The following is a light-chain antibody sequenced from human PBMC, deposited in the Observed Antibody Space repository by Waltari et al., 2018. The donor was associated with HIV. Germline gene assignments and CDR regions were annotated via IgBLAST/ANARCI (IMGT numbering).Light chain of an antibody. CDR2: GAS. J-gene: IGKJ4*01. CDR1: QSVSSSY. V-gene: IGKV3-20*01. CDR3: QQYGSSPP. Sequence: EIVLPQPPGTLSLSPGERATLSCRASQSVSSSYLAWYQQKPGQAPRLLIYGASSRATGIPDRFSGSGSGTDFTLTISRLEPEDFAVYYCQQYGSSPPFGGGTKVEIK.